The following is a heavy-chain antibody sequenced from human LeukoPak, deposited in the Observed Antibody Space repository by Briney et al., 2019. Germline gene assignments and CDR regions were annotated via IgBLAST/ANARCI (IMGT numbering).Heavy chain of an antibody. CDR2: ISTISGSGPGT. V-gene: IGHV3-23*01. Sequence: PGGSLRLSCAASGFTFSNYAMSWVRQAPGKGLEWVSAISTISGSGPGTYYADSVKGRFTISRDKSKNTLYLQMNGLRAEDTAVYYCAKAPIGYSSSWYYFDYWGQGTLVTVSS. CDR1: GFTFSNYA. J-gene: IGHJ4*02. D-gene: IGHD6-13*01. CDR3: AKAPIGYSSSWYYFDY.